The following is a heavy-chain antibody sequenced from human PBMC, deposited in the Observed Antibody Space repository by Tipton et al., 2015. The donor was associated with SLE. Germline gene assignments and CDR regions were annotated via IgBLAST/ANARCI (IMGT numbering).Heavy chain of an antibody. J-gene: IGHJ4*02. Sequence: TLSLTCALYGASFSGYYWSWIRQPPGKGLEWIGEINHSGSTNYNPSLKSRVTISVDTSKNQFSLKLSSVTAADTAVYYCARGGGDSNSCQDFDRWGQGTLVTVSS. CDR2: INHSGST. CDR1: GASFSGYY. V-gene: IGHV4-34*01. CDR3: ARGGGDSNSCQDFDR. D-gene: IGHD6-13*01.